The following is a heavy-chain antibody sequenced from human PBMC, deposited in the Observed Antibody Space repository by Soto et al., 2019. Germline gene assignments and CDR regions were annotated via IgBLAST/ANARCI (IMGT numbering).Heavy chain of an antibody. CDR3: ARDRGAYYDSSGSVWFDA. CDR2: ISAYNGNT. D-gene: IGHD3-22*01. J-gene: IGHJ5*02. Sequence: GASVKVSCKASGYTFTSYGISWVRQAPGQGLEWMGWISAYNGNTNYAQKLQGRVTMTTDTSTSTAYMELRSLRSDDTAVYYCARDRGAYYDSSGSVWFDAWAKATLVTLSS. CDR1: GYTFTSYG. V-gene: IGHV1-18*01.